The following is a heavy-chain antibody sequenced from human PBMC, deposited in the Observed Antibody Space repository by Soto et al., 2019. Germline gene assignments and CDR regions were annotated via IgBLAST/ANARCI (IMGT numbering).Heavy chain of an antibody. D-gene: IGHD1-1*01. V-gene: IGHV2-5*02. J-gene: IGHJ4*02. Sequence: QITLKESGPTLVRPTQTLTLTCAFSGFSLSTSGVGVGWIRQPPGKALEWLAVIYWDDSKHYSPSLRSRLTITKDTSKNQVVLTMTNMDPMDTGTYYCAHKGPEHWPLYYWGQGTLVTVSS. CDR1: GFSLSTSGVG. CDR2: IYWDDSK. CDR3: AHKGPEHWPLYY.